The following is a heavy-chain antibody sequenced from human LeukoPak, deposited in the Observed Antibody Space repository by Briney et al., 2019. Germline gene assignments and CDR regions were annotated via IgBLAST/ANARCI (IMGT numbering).Heavy chain of an antibody. CDR3: ARVGRAYDFWDYLDY. Sequence: PGGSLRLSRAASGFTFSNYAMHWVRQAPGKGLEWVTILSYDGSQTYYADSVKGRFTISRDNSKNTLFLQMNSLRAEDTAIYYCARVGRAYDFWDYLDYWGQGTPVTVSS. D-gene: IGHD3-3*01. CDR2: LSYDGSQT. CDR1: GFTFSNYA. V-gene: IGHV3-30*04. J-gene: IGHJ4*02.